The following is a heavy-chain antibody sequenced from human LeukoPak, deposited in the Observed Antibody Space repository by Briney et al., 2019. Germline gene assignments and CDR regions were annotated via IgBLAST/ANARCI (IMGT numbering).Heavy chain of an antibody. J-gene: IGHJ6*03. D-gene: IGHD6-6*01. CDR2: INPNSGGT. V-gene: IGHV1-2*02. CDR3: AEGSREGGGGKYSSSSVNYYYYYYTDV. CDR1: GYTFTGYY. Sequence: ASVKVSCKASGYTFTGYYMHWVRQAPGQGLEWMGWINPNSGGTNYAQKFQGRVTMTRDTSISTAYMELSRLRSDDTAVYYCAEGSREGGGGKYSSSSVNYYYYYYTDVWGKGTTVTVSS.